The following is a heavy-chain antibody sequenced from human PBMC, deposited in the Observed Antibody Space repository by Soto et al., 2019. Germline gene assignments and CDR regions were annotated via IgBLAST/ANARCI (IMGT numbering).Heavy chain of an antibody. CDR1: GFTFSSYA. CDR2: ISSNGGST. CDR3: AREYGYSSSPDAFDI. J-gene: IGHJ3*02. V-gene: IGHV3-64*01. D-gene: IGHD6-13*01. Sequence: GGSLRLSCAASGFTFSSYAMHWVRQAPGKGLEYVSAISSNGGSTYYANSVKGRFTISRDNSKNTLYLQMGSLRAEDIAVYYCAREYGYSSSPDAFDIWGQGTMVTVSS.